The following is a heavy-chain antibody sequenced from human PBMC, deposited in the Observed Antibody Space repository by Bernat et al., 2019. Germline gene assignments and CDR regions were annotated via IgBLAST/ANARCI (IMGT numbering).Heavy chain of an antibody. CDR2: ITSDSSTS. D-gene: IGHD3-10*01. CDR3: ARPRGSGVVRDFDY. J-gene: IGHJ4*02. Sequence: EVQLVESGGGLVQPGGSLRLSCAASGFTFNTYDMNWVRQAPGKGLEWISHITSDSSTSHYADSVEGRFTISRDNAKNSLYLQMNNLRDEDTALYYCARPRGSGVVRDFDYWAREPWSPSPQ. CDR1: GFTFNTYD. V-gene: IGHV3-48*02.